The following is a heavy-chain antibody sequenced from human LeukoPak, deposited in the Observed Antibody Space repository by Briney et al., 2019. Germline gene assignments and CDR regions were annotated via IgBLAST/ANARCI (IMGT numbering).Heavy chain of an antibody. CDR1: GYTFTSYG. CDR3: ARDRYAGIFDY. J-gene: IGHJ4*02. CDR2: ISAYNGNT. D-gene: IGHD3-16*01. Sequence: APVKVSCKASGYTFTSYGXXXXXQAPGQGLXWMGWISAYNGNTNXXQKLQGRVTMXXXTSTSTAYMELRSLRSDDTAVYYCARDRYAGIFDYWGQGTLVTVSS. V-gene: IGHV1-18*01.